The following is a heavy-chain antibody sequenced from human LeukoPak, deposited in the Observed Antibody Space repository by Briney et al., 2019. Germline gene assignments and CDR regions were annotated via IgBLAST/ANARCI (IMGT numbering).Heavy chain of an antibody. CDR2: ISSSGSTI. V-gene: IGHV3-48*03. Sequence: GGSLRLSCAASGFTFSSYEMNWVRQAPGKGLEWVSYISSSGSTIYYADSVKGRFTISRNNAKNSLYLQMTSLRAEDTAVYYCARDLAVAGTGTYYNWFDPWGQGTLVTVSS. CDR1: GFTFSSYE. D-gene: IGHD6-19*01. J-gene: IGHJ5*02. CDR3: ARDLAVAGTGTYYNWFDP.